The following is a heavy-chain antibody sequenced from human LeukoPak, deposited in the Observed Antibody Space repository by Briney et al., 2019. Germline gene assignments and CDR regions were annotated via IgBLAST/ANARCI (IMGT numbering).Heavy chain of an antibody. D-gene: IGHD1-1*01. V-gene: IGHV4-34*01. J-gene: IGHJ4*02. CDR2: INHSGST. Sequence: SETLSLTCAVYGGSFSGYYWSWIRQPPGKGLEWIGEINHSGSTNYNPSLKSRVTISVDTSKNQFSLKLSSVTAADTAVYYCARGRDWNGAFDIWGQGTLVTVSS. CDR1: GGSFSGYY. CDR3: ARGRDWNGAFDI.